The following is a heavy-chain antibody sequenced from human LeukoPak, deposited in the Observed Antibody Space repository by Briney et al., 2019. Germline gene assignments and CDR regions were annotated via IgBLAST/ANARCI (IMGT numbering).Heavy chain of an antibody. Sequence: GGSLRLSCAASGFTFSNARMSWVRQAPGKGLEWVGRIKSKTDGGTTDYAAPVKGRFTISRDDSKNTLYLQMNSLKTEDTAVYYCTTDGAYSGYDPAGYFDYWGQGTLVTVSS. CDR1: GFTFSNAR. V-gene: IGHV3-15*01. CDR3: TTDGAYSGYDPAGYFDY. CDR2: IKSKTDGGTT. D-gene: IGHD5-12*01. J-gene: IGHJ4*02.